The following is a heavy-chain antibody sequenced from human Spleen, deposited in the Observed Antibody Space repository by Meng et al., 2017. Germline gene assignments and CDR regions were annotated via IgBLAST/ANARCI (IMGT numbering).Heavy chain of an antibody. CDR1: GGSISSSSYY. CDR3: ARVRPVYSSGYFYDYYYYGMDV. D-gene: IGHD3-22*01. V-gene: IGHV4-39*07. CDR2: IYYSGSA. J-gene: IGHJ6*02. Sequence: SETLSLTCTVSGGSISSSSYYWGWIRQPPGKGLEWIGNIYYSGSANYNPSLKSRVTISVDTSKNQFSLKLSSVTAADTAVYYCARVRPVYSSGYFYDYYYYGMDVWGQGTTVTVSS.